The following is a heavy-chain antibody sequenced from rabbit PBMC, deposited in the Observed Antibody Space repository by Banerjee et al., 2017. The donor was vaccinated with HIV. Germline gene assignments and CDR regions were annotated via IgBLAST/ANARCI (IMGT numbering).Heavy chain of an antibody. J-gene: IGHJ4*01. CDR3: ARDYYTYGYARYNL. Sequence: QSLEESGGGLVQPEGSLTLTCTASGFSFSSYYMCWVRQAPGKGPEWIACISGGSSGNTVYATWAKGRFTISKTSSTTVTLQMTSLTAADTATYFCARDYYTYGYARYNLWGQGTLVTVS. CDR2: ISGGSSGNT. V-gene: IGHV1S40*01. D-gene: IGHD6-1*01. CDR1: GFSFSSYY.